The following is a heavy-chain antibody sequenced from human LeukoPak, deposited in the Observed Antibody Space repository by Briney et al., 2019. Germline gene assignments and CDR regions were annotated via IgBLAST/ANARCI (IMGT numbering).Heavy chain of an antibody. CDR1: GGTFSSYA. V-gene: IGHV1-46*01. CDR2: INPSGGST. CDR3: ARASYENWFDP. J-gene: IGHJ5*02. D-gene: IGHD2-8*01. Sequence: ASVKVSCKASGGTFSSYAISWVRQAPGQGLEWMGIINPSGGSTSYAQKFQGRVTMTRDTSTSTVYMELSSLRSEDTAVYYCARASYENWFDPWGQGTLVTVSS.